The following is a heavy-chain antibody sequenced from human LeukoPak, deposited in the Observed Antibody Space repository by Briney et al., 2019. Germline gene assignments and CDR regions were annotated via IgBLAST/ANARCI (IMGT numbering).Heavy chain of an antibody. D-gene: IGHD5-18*01. J-gene: IGHJ3*02. CDR2: ISYDGSNK. CDR3: ARGRYSYGPLDAFDI. CDR1: GFTFSSYG. V-gene: IGHV3-30*03. Sequence: GSLRLSCAASGFTFSSYGMHWVRQAPGKGLEWVAVISYDGSNKYYADSVKGRFTISRDNSKNTLYLQMNSLRAEDTAVCYCARGRYSYGPLDAFDIWGQGTMVTVSS.